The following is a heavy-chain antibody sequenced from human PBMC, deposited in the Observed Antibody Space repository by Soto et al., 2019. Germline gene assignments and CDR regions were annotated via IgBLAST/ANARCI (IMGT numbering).Heavy chain of an antibody. V-gene: IGHV3-15*01. D-gene: IGHD4-17*01. CDR2: IKRKTEGGTT. J-gene: IGHJ4*02. Sequence: EVQLVESGGGLVEPGVSLRLSCAVSGITASNAWMNWVRQAPGKGLEWVGRIKRKTEGGTTDYSSAVKGRFTISREDSKTMGVPQMNSLKPEDTAVYYGATAPEYGPAFAYWGRGTLVTVSS. CDR3: ATAPEYGPAFAY. CDR1: GITASNAW.